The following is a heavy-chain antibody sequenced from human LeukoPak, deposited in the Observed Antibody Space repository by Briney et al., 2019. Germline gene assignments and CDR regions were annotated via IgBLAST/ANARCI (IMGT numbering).Heavy chain of an antibody. CDR3: ARVHSINWYGSTGATGFDP. CDR2: IYYSGST. V-gene: IGHV4-31*03. D-gene: IGHD6-13*01. J-gene: IGHJ5*02. Sequence: PSETLSLTCTVSGGFISSGGYYWSWIRQHPGKGLEWIGYIYYSGSTYYNPSLKSRVTISVDTSKNQFSLKLSSVTAADTAVYYCARVHSINWYGSTGATGFDPWGQGTLVTVSS. CDR1: GGFISSGGYY.